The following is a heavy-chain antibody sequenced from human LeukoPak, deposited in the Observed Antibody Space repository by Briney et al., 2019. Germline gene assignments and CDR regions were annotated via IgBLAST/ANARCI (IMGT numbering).Heavy chain of an antibody. V-gene: IGHV4-34*01. J-gene: IGHJ4*02. D-gene: IGHD3-22*01. CDR1: GGSFSGYY. CDR2: INHSGST. CDR3: ARTPYYYDSSGYYRFDY. Sequence: SETLSLTCAVYGGSFSGYYWSWIRQPPGKGLEWIGEINHSGSTNYNPSLKSRVTISVDTSKNQFSLKLSSVTAADTAVYYCARTPYYYDSSGYYRFDYWGQGTLVTVSS.